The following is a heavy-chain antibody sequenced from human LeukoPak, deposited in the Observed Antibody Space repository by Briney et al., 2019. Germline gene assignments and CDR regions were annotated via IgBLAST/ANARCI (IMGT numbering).Heavy chain of an antibody. Sequence: GASVKVSCKASGYTFTSHDINWVRQATGQGLEWMGWMNPNSGNTGYAQKFQGRVTITRNTSISTAYMELSSLRSEDTAVYYCARGGVSSWSESDYWGQGTLVTVSS. CDR3: ARGGVSSWSESDY. D-gene: IGHD6-13*01. V-gene: IGHV1-8*03. CDR1: GYTFTSHD. J-gene: IGHJ4*02. CDR2: MNPNSGNT.